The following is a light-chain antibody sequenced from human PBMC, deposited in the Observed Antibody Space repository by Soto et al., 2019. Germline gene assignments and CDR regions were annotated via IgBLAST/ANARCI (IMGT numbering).Light chain of an antibody. CDR2: AAS. Sequence: DTQITNSPSSLSASVGDKATISYLASQGISNYLAWFKQKPGKDTKSLIYAASSLQSGLPSKFSGSGSGTDFTLPFSSLQPEDFATYYCQLYNSYPRTFGQGTKVELK. CDR3: QLYNSYPRT. CDR1: QGISNY. V-gene: IGKV1-16*02. J-gene: IGKJ1*01.